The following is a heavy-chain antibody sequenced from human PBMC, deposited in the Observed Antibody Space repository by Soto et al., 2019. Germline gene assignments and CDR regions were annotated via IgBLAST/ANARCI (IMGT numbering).Heavy chain of an antibody. Sequence: GASVKVSCKASGYTFTGYYMHWVRQAPGQGLEWMGWINPNSGGTNYAQKFQGRVTMTRDTSISTAYMELSRLRSDDTAVYYCAREKDIVVVPAAALDAFDIWGKGTVVTVSS. CDR1: GYTFTGYY. J-gene: IGHJ3*02. CDR3: AREKDIVVVPAAALDAFDI. V-gene: IGHV1-2*02. D-gene: IGHD2-2*01. CDR2: INPNSGGT.